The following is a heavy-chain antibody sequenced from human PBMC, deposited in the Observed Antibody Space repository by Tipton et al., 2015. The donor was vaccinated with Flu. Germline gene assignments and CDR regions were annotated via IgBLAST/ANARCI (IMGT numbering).Heavy chain of an antibody. Sequence: TLSLTCTVSSGSIRRTNYFCAWIRQPPGERLEVIGSIYPRGPTYYNPSLKSRFTVSVSTSKSQFSLKLRSVTAADTAVYYCARLSYYDVDLKNFYFDYWGQGALVTVSS. V-gene: IGHV4-39*01. D-gene: IGHD3-10*02. CDR1: SGSIRRTNYF. J-gene: IGHJ4*02. CDR2: IYPRGPT. CDR3: ARLSYYDVDLKNFYFDY.